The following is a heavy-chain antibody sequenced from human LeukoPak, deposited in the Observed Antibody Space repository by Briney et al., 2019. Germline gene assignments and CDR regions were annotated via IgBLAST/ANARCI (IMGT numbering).Heavy chain of an antibody. CDR3: AGYYDSSGYYTETPVDY. Sequence: GGSLRLSCAASGFTFSGYAMSWVRQAPGKGLEWVSAISGSGGSTYYADSVKGRFTISRDNSKNTLYLQMNSLRAEDTAVYYCAGYYDSSGYYTETPVDYWGQGTLVTVSS. V-gene: IGHV3-23*01. CDR2: ISGSGGST. CDR1: GFTFSGYA. J-gene: IGHJ4*02. D-gene: IGHD3-22*01.